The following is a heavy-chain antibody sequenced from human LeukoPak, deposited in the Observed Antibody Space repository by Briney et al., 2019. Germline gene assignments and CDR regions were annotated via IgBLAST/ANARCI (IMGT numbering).Heavy chain of an antibody. J-gene: IGHJ4*02. Sequence: GGSLRLSCAASGFTFSSYGMHWVRQAPGKGLEWVAVISYDGSNKYYADSMKGRFTISRDNMKNSLYLQMNSLRAEDTAFYYCARSSPRGWFHWNYYFDNWGQGTLVTVSS. CDR2: ISYDGSNK. CDR1: GFTFSSYG. D-gene: IGHD1-7*01. V-gene: IGHV3-30*03. CDR3: ARSSPRGWFHWNYYFDN.